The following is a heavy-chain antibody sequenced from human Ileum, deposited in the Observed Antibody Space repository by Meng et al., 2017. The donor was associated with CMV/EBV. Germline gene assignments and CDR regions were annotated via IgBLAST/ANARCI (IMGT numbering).Heavy chain of an antibody. D-gene: IGHD2-8*02. J-gene: IGHJ4*02. CDR1: GFSLTTDGMA. CDR3: AHLSARRTEKFDY. V-gene: IGHV2-5*02. CDR2: IYWDGDK. Sequence: QITLKESGPALVKPTQTLTMTCTFSGFSLTTDGMAVAWIRQPPGKALELLAVIYWDGDKRYRSSLKTRLTITKDTSKDQVLLTMTNMDPLDTATYYCAHLSARRTEKFDYWGQGSLVTVSS.